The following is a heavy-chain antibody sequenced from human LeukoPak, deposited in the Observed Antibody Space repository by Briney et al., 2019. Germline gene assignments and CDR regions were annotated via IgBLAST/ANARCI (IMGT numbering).Heavy chain of an antibody. CDR2: IIPIFGTA. V-gene: IGHV1-69*13. J-gene: IGHJ4*02. Sequence: GASVKVSCKASGGTFSSYAISWVRQAPGQGLEWMGGIIPIFGTANYAQKFQGRVTITADESTSTAYMGLSSLRSEDTAVYYCARSGSYCGGDCYQGDYWGQGTLVTVSS. D-gene: IGHD2-21*02. CDR3: ARSGSYCGGDCYQGDY. CDR1: GGTFSSYA.